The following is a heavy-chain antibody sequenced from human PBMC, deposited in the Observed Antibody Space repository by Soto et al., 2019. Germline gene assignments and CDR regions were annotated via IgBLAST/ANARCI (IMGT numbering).Heavy chain of an antibody. CDR3: AKVPKVYCSSTSCPNPRGAYMDV. V-gene: IGHV3-30*18. CDR1: GFTFSSYG. J-gene: IGHJ6*02. D-gene: IGHD2-2*01. CDR2: ISYDGSNK. Sequence: GGSLRLSCAASGFTFSSYGMHWVRQAPGKGLEWVAVISYDGSNKYYADSVKGRFTISRDNSKNTLYLQMNSLRAEDTAVYYCAKVPKVYCSSTSCPNPRGAYMDVWGQGTTVTVSS.